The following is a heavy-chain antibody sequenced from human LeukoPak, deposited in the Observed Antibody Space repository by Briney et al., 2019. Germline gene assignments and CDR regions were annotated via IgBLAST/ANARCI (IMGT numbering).Heavy chain of an antibody. J-gene: IGHJ3*02. V-gene: IGHV3-23*01. Sequence: GGSLRLSCAASGFTFSSYAMSWVRQAPGKGLEWVSTISGSGDSTYYADSVKGRFTISRDNSKNTLYLQMNSLRAEDTALYYCAKAGWYSSKSYATYDDAIDIWGQGTLVTVSS. CDR2: ISGSGDST. CDR3: AKAGWYSSKSYATYDDAIDI. CDR1: GFTFSSYA. D-gene: IGHD6-13*01.